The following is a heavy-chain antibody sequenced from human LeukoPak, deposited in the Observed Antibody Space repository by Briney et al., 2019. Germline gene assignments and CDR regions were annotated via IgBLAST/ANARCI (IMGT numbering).Heavy chain of an antibody. D-gene: IGHD5-12*01. CDR3: ARSREWLRFSRWFDP. Sequence: SETLSLTCVVYGGSLSGDYWSWIRQPPGKGLEWIGEINHSGSTNYNPSLKSRVTISVDTSKNQFSLKLSSVTAADTAAYYCARSREWLRFSRWFDPWGQGTLVTVSS. CDR2: INHSGST. V-gene: IGHV4-34*01. CDR1: GGSLSGDY. J-gene: IGHJ5*02.